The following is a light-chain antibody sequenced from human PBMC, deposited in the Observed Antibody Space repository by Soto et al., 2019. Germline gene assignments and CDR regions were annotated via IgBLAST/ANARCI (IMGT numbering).Light chain of an antibody. CDR1: QSVGTR. J-gene: IGKJ5*01. Sequence: EILLTQSPDTLSLSPGEXXXXXXXAAQSVGTRLAWYQHKTGQAPRLLISGASSRATGIPDRFSGSGSGIDFTLTITRLEPEDFAVFYCQQYGTSEIIFGQGTRLEIK. CDR3: QQYGTSEII. V-gene: IGKV3-20*01. CDR2: GAS.